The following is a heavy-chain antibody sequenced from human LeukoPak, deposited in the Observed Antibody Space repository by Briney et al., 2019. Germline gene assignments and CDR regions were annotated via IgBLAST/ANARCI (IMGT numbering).Heavy chain of an antibody. V-gene: IGHV3-23*01. CDR1: GFTFSSYV. CDR2: ISNSGGST. J-gene: IGHJ6*02. D-gene: IGHD1-1*01. CDR3: AKDKGWGYSAYDFYGMDV. Sequence: GGSPRLSCAASGFTFSSYVMSWVRQAPGKGLEWVSSISNSGGSTYYADSVKGRFTISRDNSKNTLYLQMNSLRAEDTAVYYCAKDKGWGYSAYDFYGMDVWGQGTTVTVSS.